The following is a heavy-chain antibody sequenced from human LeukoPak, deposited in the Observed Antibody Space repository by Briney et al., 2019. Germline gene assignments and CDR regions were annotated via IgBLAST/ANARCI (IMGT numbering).Heavy chain of an antibody. CDR3: AKGGRNGGPDY. V-gene: IGHV3-9*01. D-gene: IGHD3-16*01. Sequence: GGSLRLSCAASGFSFDDYAMHWVRQASGKGLEWVSGISWNSGSIGYADSVKGRFTISRDNAKNSLYLQMNSLRAEDTALYYCAKGGRNGGPDYWGQGTLVTVSS. J-gene: IGHJ4*02. CDR2: ISWNSGSI. CDR1: GFSFDDYA.